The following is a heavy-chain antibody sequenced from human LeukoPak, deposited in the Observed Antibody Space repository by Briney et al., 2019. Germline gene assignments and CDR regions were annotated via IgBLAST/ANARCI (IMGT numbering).Heavy chain of an antibody. D-gene: IGHD4-17*01. Sequence: ASETLSLTCTVSGYSISSGYYWGWIRQPPGKGLEWIGSIYHSGSTYYNPSLKSRVTISVDTSKNQFSLKLSSVTAADTAVYYCARSPDYGDYFDYWGQGTLVTVSS. V-gene: IGHV4-38-2*02. CDR2: IYHSGST. CDR1: GYSISSGYY. CDR3: ARSPDYGDYFDY. J-gene: IGHJ4*02.